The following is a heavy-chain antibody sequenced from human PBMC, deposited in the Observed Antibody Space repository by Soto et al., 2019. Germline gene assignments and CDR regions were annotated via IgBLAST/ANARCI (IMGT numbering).Heavy chain of an antibody. Sequence: PSETLSLTCTVSGGSISSYYWSWIRQPPGKGLEWIGYIYYSGSTNYNPSLKSRVTISVDTSKNQFSLKLTSVTAADTAVKYGARGVDEYGRGYSGSLSQSYAMDVGGHGTGVA. V-gene: IGHV4-59*08. CDR3: ARGVDEYGRGYSGSLSQSYAMDV. CDR1: GGSISSYY. J-gene: IGHJ6*02. CDR2: IYYSGST. D-gene: IGHD3-3*01.